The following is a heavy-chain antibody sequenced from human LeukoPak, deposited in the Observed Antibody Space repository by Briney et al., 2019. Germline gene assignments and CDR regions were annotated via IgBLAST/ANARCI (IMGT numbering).Heavy chain of an antibody. CDR2: MYYSGST. V-gene: IGHV4-39*01. CDR1: GGSISSSSYY. D-gene: IGHD2-15*01. CDR3: ASLYCSGGSCYSGTGCFDY. J-gene: IGHJ4*02. Sequence: SETLSLTCSVSGGSISSSSYYWGWIRQPPGKGLEWIGSMYYSGSTYYKPSLKSRVTISVDTSKNQFSLKLSSVTAADTAVYYCASLYCSGGSCYSGTGCFDYWGQGTLVTVSS.